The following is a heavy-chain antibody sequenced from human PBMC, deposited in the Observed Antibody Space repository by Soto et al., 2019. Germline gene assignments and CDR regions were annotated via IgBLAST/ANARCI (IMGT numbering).Heavy chain of an antibody. J-gene: IGHJ1*01. V-gene: IGHV4-59*01. CDR3: ARGPLDCSGGSCYHIEYFQH. CDR2: IYYSGST. CDR1: GGSISSYY. Sequence: SETLSLTCTVSGGSISSYYWSWIRQPPGKGLEWIGYIYYSGSTNYNPSLKSRVTISVDTSKNQFSLKLSSVTAADTAVYYCARGPLDCSGGSCYHIEYFQHCGQGIRVTVAS. D-gene: IGHD2-15*01.